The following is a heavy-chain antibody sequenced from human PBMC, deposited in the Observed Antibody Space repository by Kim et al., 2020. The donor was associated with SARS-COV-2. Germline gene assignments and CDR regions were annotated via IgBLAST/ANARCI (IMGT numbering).Heavy chain of an antibody. V-gene: IGHV4-39*01. J-gene: IGHJ4*02. CDR1: GGSISSSSYY. Sequence: SETLSLTCTVSGGSISSSSYYWGWIRQPPGKGLEWIGSIYYSGSTYYNPSLKSRVTISVDTSKNQFSLKLSSVTAADTAVYYCARHGTVIELMSKFDYWGQGTLVTVSS. CDR2: IYYSGST. CDR3: ARHGTVIELMSKFDY. D-gene: IGHD5-18*01.